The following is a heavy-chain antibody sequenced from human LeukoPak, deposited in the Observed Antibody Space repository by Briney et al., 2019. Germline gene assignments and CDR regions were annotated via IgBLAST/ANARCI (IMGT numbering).Heavy chain of an antibody. D-gene: IGHD3-10*01. J-gene: IGHJ3*02. CDR1: GDSIGAINW. CDR3: AREMGVRGVVDAFDI. V-gene: IGHV4-4*02. CDR2: IYHTGST. Sequence: SGTLSLTCDVSGDSIGAINWWNWGRHPPGKGLEWIGEIYHTGSTNYSPSLNSRVTISVDKSKNQVSLRLSSVTAADTAVYYCAREMGVRGVVDAFDIWGQGTIVTVSS.